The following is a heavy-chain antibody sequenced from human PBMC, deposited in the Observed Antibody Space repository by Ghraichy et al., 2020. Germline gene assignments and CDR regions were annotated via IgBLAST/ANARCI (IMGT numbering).Heavy chain of an antibody. J-gene: IGHJ4*02. CDR2: INHSGST. CDR1: GGSFSGYY. V-gene: IGHV4-34*01. Sequence: SETLSLTCAVYGGSFSGYYWSWIRQPPGKGLEWIGEINHSGSTNYNPSLKSRVTISVDTSKNHFSLKRRSVTAADTAVYYCARPVDYWGQGTLVTGSS. CDR3: ARPVDY.